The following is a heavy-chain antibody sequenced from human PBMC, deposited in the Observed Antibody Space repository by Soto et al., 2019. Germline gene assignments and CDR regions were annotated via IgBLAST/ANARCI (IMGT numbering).Heavy chain of an antibody. CDR2: IYYSGST. CDR1: GGSVSSGSYY. J-gene: IGHJ4*02. Sequence: QVQLQESGPGLVKPSETLSLTCTVSGGSVSSGSYYWGWIRQPPGKGLEWIGYIYYSGSTRYNPSLKSRVTISVDTSKNQFSLKLISVTAADTAVYYCARVRSSGDSLGYWGQGTLVTVSS. V-gene: IGHV4-61*01. CDR3: ARVRSSGDSLGY. D-gene: IGHD3-22*01.